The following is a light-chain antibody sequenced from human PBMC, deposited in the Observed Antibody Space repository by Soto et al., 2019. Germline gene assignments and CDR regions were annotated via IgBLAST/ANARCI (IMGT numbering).Light chain of an antibody. Sequence: EIEMTQSPATLSVSPGETTTLSYRASQSVDSNVAWYQQKGGQAPRLLISGASSRATGIPARFSANGSGTEFTLTISGLQSEDFAIYYCQQYHTWPSFGQGTKVQIK. CDR3: QQYHTWPS. V-gene: IGKV3-15*01. CDR1: QSVDSN. CDR2: GAS. J-gene: IGKJ2*01.